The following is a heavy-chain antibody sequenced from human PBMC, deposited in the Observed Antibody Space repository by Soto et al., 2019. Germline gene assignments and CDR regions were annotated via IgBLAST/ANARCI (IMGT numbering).Heavy chain of an antibody. CDR2: ISAYNGNT. Sequence: ASVKVSCKASGYTFTSYGISWVRQAPGQGLEWMGWISAYNGNTNYAQKLQGRVTMTTDTSTSTAYMELRSLRSDDTAVYYCARAIDSSYGDYSPTVASGTSDHWGQGTLVTVSS. J-gene: IGHJ4*02. V-gene: IGHV1-18*01. D-gene: IGHD4-17*01. CDR1: GYTFTSYG. CDR3: ARAIDSSYGDYSPTVASGTSDH.